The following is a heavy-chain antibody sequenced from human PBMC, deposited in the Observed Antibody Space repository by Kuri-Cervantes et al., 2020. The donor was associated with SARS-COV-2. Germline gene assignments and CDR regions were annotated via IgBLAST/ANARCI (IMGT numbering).Heavy chain of an antibody. V-gene: IGHV4-38-2*01. J-gene: IGHJ3*02. Sequence: GSLRLSCAVSGYSISSGYYWGWIRQPPGKGLEWIGSIYHSGSTYYNPSLKSRVTISVDTSKNQFSLKLSSVTAADTAVYYCARGGAEYCSSTSCYLAFDIWGQGTMVTVSS. D-gene: IGHD2-2*01. CDR2: IYHSGST. CDR1: GYSISSGYY. CDR3: ARGGAEYCSSTSCYLAFDI.